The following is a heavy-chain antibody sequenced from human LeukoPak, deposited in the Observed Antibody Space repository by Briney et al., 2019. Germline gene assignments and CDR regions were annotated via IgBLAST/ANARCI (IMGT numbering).Heavy chain of an antibody. V-gene: IGHV4-34*01. Sequence: PSETLSLPSAVYGGSFSGYYWSWIRQPPGKGLEWIGEINHSGSTNYNPSLKSRVIISVDMSKNQFSLKLTSVTAADAAVYYCARHGQERAVVTPLYYFDYWAKGTLLTVSS. J-gene: IGHJ4*02. CDR3: ARHGQERAVVTPLYYFDY. CDR1: GGSFSGYY. D-gene: IGHD5-18*01. CDR2: INHSGST.